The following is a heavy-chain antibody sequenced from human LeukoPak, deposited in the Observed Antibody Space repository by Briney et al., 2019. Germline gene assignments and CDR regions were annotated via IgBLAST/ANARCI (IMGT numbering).Heavy chain of an antibody. V-gene: IGHV3-30*18. J-gene: IGHJ6*02. CDR2: ISYDGSNK. D-gene: IGHD1-26*01. CDR1: VFTFSSYG. CDR3: AKDLLGGDSGSYYEVGELGMDV. Sequence: GRSLRLSCAVSVFTFSSYGMHWVRQAPGKGLEWVAVISYDGSNKYYADAVKGRFTISRDKSKNTLYLQMNSLRAEDTAVYYCAKDLLGGDSGSYYEVGELGMDVWGQGTTVTVSS.